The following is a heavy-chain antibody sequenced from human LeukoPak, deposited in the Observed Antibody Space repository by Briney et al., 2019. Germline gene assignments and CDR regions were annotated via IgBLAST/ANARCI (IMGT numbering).Heavy chain of an antibody. J-gene: IGHJ4*02. Sequence: GGSLRLSCAVSGFTFSNYWMSWVRQAPAKGLEWVAYINQDGSERYYVGSMEGRFTISRDNAEKSLFLQMNSLRAEDTAVYYCARGPDYWGQGTLVTVSS. V-gene: IGHV3-7*01. CDR3: ARGPDY. CDR1: GFTFSNYW. CDR2: INQDGSER.